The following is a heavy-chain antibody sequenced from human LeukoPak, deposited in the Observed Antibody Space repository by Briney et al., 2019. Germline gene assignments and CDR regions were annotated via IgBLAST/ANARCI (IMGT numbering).Heavy chain of an antibody. D-gene: IGHD1-26*01. Sequence: GGSLRLSCAASGFTFSSYSMNWVRQAPGKGLEWVSSISVSSTYIYYADSVRGRFTISRDNAKNSLYLQMNSLRAEDTAVYYCAINGGTYRPHAFDIWGHGTAVIVSS. CDR2: ISVSSTYI. V-gene: IGHV3-21*01. J-gene: IGHJ3*02. CDR3: AINGGTYRPHAFDI. CDR1: GFTFSSYS.